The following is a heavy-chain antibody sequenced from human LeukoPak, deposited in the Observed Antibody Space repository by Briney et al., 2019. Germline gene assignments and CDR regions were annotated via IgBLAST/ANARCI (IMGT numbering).Heavy chain of an antibody. CDR2: INHSGST. D-gene: IGHD3-3*01. CDR1: GGSFSGYY. J-gene: IGHJ6*02. V-gene: IGHV4-34*01. Sequence: NPSETLSLTCAVYGGSFSGYYWSWIRQPPGKGLEWIGEINHSGSTNYNPSLKSRVTISVDTSKNQFSLKLSSVTAADTAVYYCARGPPLRFLEWLKGVRYYYYGMDVWGQGTTVTVSS. CDR3: ARGPPLRFLEWLKGVRYYYYGMDV.